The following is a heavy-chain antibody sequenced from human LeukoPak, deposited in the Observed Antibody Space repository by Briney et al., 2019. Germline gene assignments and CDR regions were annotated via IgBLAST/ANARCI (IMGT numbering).Heavy chain of an antibody. CDR1: GFTFSSYA. CDR3: ARKPYYYDSSGYFYYYYMDV. V-gene: IGHV3-30*04. Sequence: GGSLRLFCAASGFTFSSYAMHWVRQAPGKGLEWVAVISYDGSNKYYADSVKGRFTISRDNSKNTLYLQMNSLRAEDTAVYYCARKPYYYDSSGYFYYYYMDVWGKGTTVTVSS. CDR2: ISYDGSNK. J-gene: IGHJ6*03. D-gene: IGHD3-22*01.